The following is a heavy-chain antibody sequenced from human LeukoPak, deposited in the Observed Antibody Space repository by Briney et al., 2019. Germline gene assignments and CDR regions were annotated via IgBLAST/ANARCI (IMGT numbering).Heavy chain of an antibody. V-gene: IGHV1-69*05. CDR3: ARGGTVLDY. J-gene: IGHJ4*02. Sequence: SVKVSCKASGGTFSSYAISWVRQAPGQGLEWMGEIIPIFGTANYAQKFQGRVTMTTDTSTSTAYMELRSLRSDDTAVYYCARGGTVLDYWGQGTLVTVSS. CDR1: GGTFSSYA. D-gene: IGHD4-17*01. CDR2: IIPIFGTA.